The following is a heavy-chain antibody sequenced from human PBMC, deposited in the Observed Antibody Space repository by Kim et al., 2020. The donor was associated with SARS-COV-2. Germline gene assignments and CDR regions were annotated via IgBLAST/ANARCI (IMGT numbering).Heavy chain of an antibody. CDR3: ASFIAAAGTVYYYYGMDV. CDR2: ISYDGSNK. CDR1: GFTFSSYA. V-gene: IGHV3-30*04. Sequence: GRSLRLSCAASGFTFSSYAMHWVRQAPGKGQEWVAVISYDGSNKYYADSVKGRFTISRDNSKNTLYLQMNSLRAEDTAVYYCASFIAAAGTVYYYYGMDV. D-gene: IGHD6-13*01. J-gene: IGHJ6*01.